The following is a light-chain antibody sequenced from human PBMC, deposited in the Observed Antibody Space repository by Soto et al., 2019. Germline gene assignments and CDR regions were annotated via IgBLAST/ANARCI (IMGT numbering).Light chain of an antibody. CDR1: QSISRY. CDR3: QQVKSYPRT. Sequence: DIHMTRCPPSLSASVLDRFTMSRRASQSISRYLNWYQQKPGKAPKILIYGAYTLQSGVPSRFSGSKVGTKFILTIDSLQPEDFATYYCQQVKSYPRTFGGGTKVDIK. V-gene: IGKV1-39*01. J-gene: IGKJ4*01. CDR2: GAY.